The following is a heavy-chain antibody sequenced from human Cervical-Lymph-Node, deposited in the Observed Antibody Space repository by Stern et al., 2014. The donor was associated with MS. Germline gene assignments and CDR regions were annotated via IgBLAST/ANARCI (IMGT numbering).Heavy chain of an antibody. Sequence: QVQLQESGPGLVKPSGTLSLTCAVSGASITSGNWWSWVRQSPGKGLEWIGEIYHVGRTNYNPSLKSRVTISVDKSKNQFSLNLTSVTAADTAIYYCARDNRFENFDYWVQGTLVTVSS. CDR2: IYHVGRT. D-gene: IGHD3-3*01. J-gene: IGHJ4*02. CDR3: ARDNRFENFDY. V-gene: IGHV4-4*02. CDR1: GASITSGNW.